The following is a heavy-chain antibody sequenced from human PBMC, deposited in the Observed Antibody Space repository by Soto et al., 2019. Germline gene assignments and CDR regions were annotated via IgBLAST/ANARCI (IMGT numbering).Heavy chain of an antibody. CDR1: GGSISSGDYY. D-gene: IGHD3-3*01. J-gene: IGHJ6*02. Sequence: TLSLTCTVSGGSISSGDYYWSWIRQPPGKGLEWIGYIYYSGSTYYNPSLKSRVTISVDTSKNQFSLKLSSVTAADTAVYYCARDSAITIFGVALASYGMDVWGQGTTVTVSS. V-gene: IGHV4-30-4*01. CDR2: IYYSGST. CDR3: ARDSAITIFGVALASYGMDV.